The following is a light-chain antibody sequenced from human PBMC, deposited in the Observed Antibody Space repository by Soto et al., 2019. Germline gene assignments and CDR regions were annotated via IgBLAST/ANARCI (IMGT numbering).Light chain of an antibody. Sequence: QSVLTQPASVSGSPGQSITISCTGTSSDVGCYDYVSWYQLHPGTAPKLMVFEVSNRPSGVSYRFSGSKSGNTASLTISGLQAEDEADYFCSSYSFSTAYLFGTGTKVTVL. CDR2: EVS. CDR1: SSDVGCYDY. J-gene: IGLJ1*01. CDR3: SSYSFSTAYL. V-gene: IGLV2-14*01.